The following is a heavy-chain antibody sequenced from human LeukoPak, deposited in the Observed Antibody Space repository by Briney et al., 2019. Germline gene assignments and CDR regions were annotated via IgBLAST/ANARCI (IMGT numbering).Heavy chain of an antibody. D-gene: IGHD1-26*01. CDR1: GFTFSSYA. CDR3: ARDRGNKWGYYYYMDV. J-gene: IGHJ6*03. V-gene: IGHV3-21*01. CDR2: ISSSSSYI. Sequence: PGRSLRLSCAASGFTFSSYAMHWVRQAPGKGLEWVSSISSSSSYIYYADSVKGRFTISRDNAKNSLYLQMNSLRAEDTAVYYCARDRGNKWGYYYYMDVWGKGTTVTISS.